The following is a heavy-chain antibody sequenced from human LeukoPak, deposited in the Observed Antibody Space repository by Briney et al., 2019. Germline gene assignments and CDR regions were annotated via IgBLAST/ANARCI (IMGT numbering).Heavy chain of an antibody. CDR3: ASPRGDDSGGYYTWYFHH. J-gene: IGHJ1*01. D-gene: IGHD3-22*01. V-gene: IGHV4-59*08. CDR2: YYYSGNT. Sequence: KSSETLSLTCTVSGVSISNYYWSWIRQPPGKGLEWIGYYYYSGNTNYNPSLKSRVTISADTSKNQFSLRLFSVTAADTAVYFCASPRGDDSGGYYTWYFHHWGQGILVTVSS. CDR1: GVSISNYY.